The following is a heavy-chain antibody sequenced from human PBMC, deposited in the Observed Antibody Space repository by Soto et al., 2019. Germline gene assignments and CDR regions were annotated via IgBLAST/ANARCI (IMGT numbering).Heavy chain of an antibody. V-gene: IGHV3-49*04. CDR1: GFTFADYA. D-gene: IGHD5-18*01. CDR3: TRSGIAMSNNYLDY. CDR2: IRSKAKGGTP. J-gene: IGHJ4*02. Sequence: PGGSLRLSCTASGFTFADYAMNWVRQAPGKGLEWVGFIRSKAKGGTPEYAASVEGRFTISRGDSKSIAYLQMNSLKTEETAVYYCTRSGIAMSNNYLDYWGRGTLVTVSS.